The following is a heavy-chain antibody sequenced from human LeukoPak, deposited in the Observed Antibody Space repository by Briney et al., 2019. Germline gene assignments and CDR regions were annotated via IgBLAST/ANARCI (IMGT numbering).Heavy chain of an antibody. CDR2: ISYDGSNK. Sequence: GGSLRLSCAASGFTFSSYGMRWVRQAPGKGLEWVALISYDGSNKYYADSVKGRFTISRDNSKNTLYLQMNSLRAEDTAVYYCRSGIVVVPAAPPWSWFDPWGQGTLVTVSS. D-gene: IGHD2-2*01. CDR3: RSGIVVVPAAPPWSWFDP. J-gene: IGHJ5*02. CDR1: GFTFSSYG. V-gene: IGHV3-30*03.